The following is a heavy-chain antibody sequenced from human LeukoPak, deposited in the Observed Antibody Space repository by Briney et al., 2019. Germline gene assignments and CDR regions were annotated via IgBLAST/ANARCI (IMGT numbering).Heavy chain of an antibody. J-gene: IGHJ4*02. CDR1: GFTFSSYW. V-gene: IGHV3-7*03. CDR3: ARSWMYSNYF. D-gene: IGHD4-11*01. CDR2: INQDGSEK. Sequence: GGSLRLSCAASGFTFSSYWMSWVRQAPGKGLEWVANINQDGSEKYYVDSVRGRFTISRDNAENSLYLQMNSLRAEDTAVYYCARSWMYSNYFRGQGTLVTVSS.